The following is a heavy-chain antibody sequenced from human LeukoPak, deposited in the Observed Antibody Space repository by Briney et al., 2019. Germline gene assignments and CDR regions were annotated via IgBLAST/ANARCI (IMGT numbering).Heavy chain of an antibody. V-gene: IGHV4-34*01. J-gene: IGHJ5*02. Sequence: PSETLSLTCAVYGGSFSGYYWSWIRQPPGKGLEWIGEINHSGSTNYNPSLKSRVTISVDTSKNQFSLKLSSVTAADTAVYYCARQESQNWFDPWGQGTLVTVSS. CDR2: INHSGST. CDR3: ARQESQNWFDP. CDR1: GGSFSGYY.